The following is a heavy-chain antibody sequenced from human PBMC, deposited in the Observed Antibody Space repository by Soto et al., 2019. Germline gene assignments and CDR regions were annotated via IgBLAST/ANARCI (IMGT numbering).Heavy chain of an antibody. CDR3: ARVRMYNWFDP. CDR1: RYIFTNYG. V-gene: IGHV1-18*01. J-gene: IGHJ5*02. CDR2: ITTYNGNT. Sequence: ASVKVSCKAVRYIFTNYGVSWVRQAPGQGLEWMGWITTYNGNTEYAQKFQGRVTMTTDASTSTAYMELGSLRSDDTAIYYCARVRMYNWFDPGGQGTLVTVSS.